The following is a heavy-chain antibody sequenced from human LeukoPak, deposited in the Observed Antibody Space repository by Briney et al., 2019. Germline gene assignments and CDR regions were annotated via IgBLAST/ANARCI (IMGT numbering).Heavy chain of an antibody. Sequence: SETLSLTCTVSGGSISSYYWSWIRQPPGKGLEWIGRIYTSGSTNYNPSLKSRVTMSVDTSKNQFSLKLSSVTAADTAVYYCARDRPTVVTRTNYYYMDVWGKGTTVTISS. J-gene: IGHJ6*03. D-gene: IGHD4-23*01. CDR3: ARDRPTVVTRTNYYYMDV. V-gene: IGHV4-4*07. CDR2: IYTSGST. CDR1: GGSISSYY.